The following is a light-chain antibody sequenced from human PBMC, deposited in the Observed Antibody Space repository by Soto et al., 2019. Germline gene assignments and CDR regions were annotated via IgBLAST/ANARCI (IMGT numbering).Light chain of an antibody. Sequence: QSALTQPASVSGSPGQSITISCTGNSNEGGGYNYVSWYQQHPGKAPKLMIYDVTNRPSGVSNRFSGSKSGNTASLTISGLQAEDEADYYCSSYTSSSTPLVFGGGTKLTVL. CDR1: SNEGGGYNY. CDR2: DVT. J-gene: IGLJ3*02. CDR3: SSYTSSSTPLV. V-gene: IGLV2-14*01.